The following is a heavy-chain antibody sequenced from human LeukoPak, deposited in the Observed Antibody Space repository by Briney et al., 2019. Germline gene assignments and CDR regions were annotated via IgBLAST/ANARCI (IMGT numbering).Heavy chain of an antibody. CDR2: ISAYNGNK. J-gene: IGHJ4*02. V-gene: IGHV1-18*03. Sequence: ASVKVSCKASGYTFTSYGISWVRQAPGQGLEWMGWISAYNGNKNYAQKLQGRVTMTTDTSTSTAYMELRSLRSEDMAVYYCARDRDSSGWYEGYYFDYWGQGTLVTVSS. D-gene: IGHD6-19*01. CDR1: GYTFTSYG. CDR3: ARDRDSSGWYEGYYFDY.